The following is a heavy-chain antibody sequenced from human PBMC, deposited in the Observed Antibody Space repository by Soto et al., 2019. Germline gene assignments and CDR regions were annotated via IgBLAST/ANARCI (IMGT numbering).Heavy chain of an antibody. D-gene: IGHD2-2*01. Sequence: ASVKVSCKASGYTFTGYYMHWVRQAPGQGLEWMGWINPNSGGTNYAQKFQGWVTMTRDTSISTAYMELSRLRSDDTAVYYCAREGAGANLYCSSTSCPPGPLGYYYGMDVWGQGTTVTVSS. CDR1: GYTFTGYY. CDR2: INPNSGGT. CDR3: AREGAGANLYCSSTSCPPGPLGYYYGMDV. V-gene: IGHV1-2*04. J-gene: IGHJ6*02.